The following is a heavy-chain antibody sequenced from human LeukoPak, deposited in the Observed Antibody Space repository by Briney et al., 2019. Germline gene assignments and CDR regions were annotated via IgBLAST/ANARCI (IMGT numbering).Heavy chain of an antibody. CDR2: TYYRSKWYN. CDR3: TRGYSNPYYWFDP. V-gene: IGHV6-1*01. J-gene: IGHJ5*02. CDR1: GDSVSSSTAA. Sequence: SQTLSLTCAISGDSVSSSTAAWNWIRQSPSRGLEWLGRTYYRSKWYNDYAVSVKGRITINPDTSKNQLSLQLKSVTPEDTAVYYCTRGYSNPYYWFDPWGQGTLVTVSS. D-gene: IGHD2-21*01.